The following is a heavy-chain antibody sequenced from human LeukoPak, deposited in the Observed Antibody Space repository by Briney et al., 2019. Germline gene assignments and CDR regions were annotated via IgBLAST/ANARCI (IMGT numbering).Heavy chain of an antibody. CDR1: GGSNSSGSYY. D-gene: IGHD5-18*01. J-gene: IGHJ4*02. V-gene: IGHV4-61*02. Sequence: PSQTLSLTCTVSGGSNSSGSYYWSWIRQPAGKGLEWIGRIYTSGSTNYNPSLKSRVTISVDTSKNQFSLKLSSVTAADTAVYYCARVGYSYGYDYWGQGTLVTVSS. CDR2: IYTSGST. CDR3: ARVGYSYGYDY.